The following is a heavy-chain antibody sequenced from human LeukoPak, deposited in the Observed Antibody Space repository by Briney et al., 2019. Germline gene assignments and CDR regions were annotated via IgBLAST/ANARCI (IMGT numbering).Heavy chain of an antibody. CDR2: IKPDGSGK. CDR1: GFTFSNAW. D-gene: IGHD3-3*01. V-gene: IGHV3-7*01. CDR3: ARDGGRNNDY. Sequence: GGSLRLSCAASGFTFSNAWMTWVRQAPGKGLEWVANIKPDGSGKYYVDSVKGRFTISRDNAKNSLNLQMNSLRAEDTAVYYCARDGGRNNDYWGQGTLVTVSS. J-gene: IGHJ4*02.